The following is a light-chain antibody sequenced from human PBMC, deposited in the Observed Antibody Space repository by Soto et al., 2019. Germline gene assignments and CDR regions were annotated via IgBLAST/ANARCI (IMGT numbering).Light chain of an antibody. J-gene: IGKJ1*01. CDR3: QQYNNWHWT. CDR2: GAS. V-gene: IGKV3-15*01. CDR1: QSVSSN. Sequence: EIVMTQSPVTLSVSPGERATLSCGASQSVSSNLAWYQHKPGQAPRLLIYGASTRATGIPARFSGTGSGTEFTLTISSLQSEDFAVYYCQQYNNWHWTFGQGTKVDIK.